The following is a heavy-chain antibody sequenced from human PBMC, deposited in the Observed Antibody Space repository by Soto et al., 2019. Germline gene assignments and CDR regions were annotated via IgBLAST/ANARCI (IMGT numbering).Heavy chain of an antibody. Sequence: GESLKISCQGSGYASSSYWIAWVRQMPGKGLDWMGIIYPGDSDTRYSPSFQGQVTISGDKSITTAYRQWSSLKASDTAMYYCARGYCTVTICDPWFDPWGQGTLVTVSS. CDR1: GYASSSYW. CDR3: ARGYCTVTICDPWFDP. CDR2: IYPGDSDT. V-gene: IGHV5-51*01. D-gene: IGHD2-8*02. J-gene: IGHJ5*02.